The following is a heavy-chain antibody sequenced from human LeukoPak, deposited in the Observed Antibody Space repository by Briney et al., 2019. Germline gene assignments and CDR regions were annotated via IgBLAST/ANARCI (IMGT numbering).Heavy chain of an antibody. V-gene: IGHV4-30-2*03. D-gene: IGHD1-14*01. CDR2: IYHSGST. J-gene: IGHJ3*02. CDR1: GGSISSGGYS. Sequence: SETLSLTCAVSGGSISSGGYSWGWIRQPPGKGLEWIGYIYHSGSTYYNPSLKSRVTISVDTSKNQFSLKLSSVTAADTAVYYCARLGRTSHAFDIWGQGTMVTVSS. CDR3: ARLGRTSHAFDI.